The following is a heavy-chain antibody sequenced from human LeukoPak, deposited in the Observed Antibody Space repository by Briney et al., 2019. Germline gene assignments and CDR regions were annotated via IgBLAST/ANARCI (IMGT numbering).Heavy chain of an antibody. Sequence: GGSLRLSCAASGFTFYAYSMNWVRQAPGKGLEWVSYISSSSSTIYYADSVKGRFTISRDNSKNTLYLQMDSLRAEDTAVYYCAKDLLRDRWFGESWGQGTLVTVSS. J-gene: IGHJ5*02. V-gene: IGHV3-48*01. D-gene: IGHD3-10*01. CDR1: GFTFYAYS. CDR3: AKDLLRDRWFGES. CDR2: ISSSSSTI.